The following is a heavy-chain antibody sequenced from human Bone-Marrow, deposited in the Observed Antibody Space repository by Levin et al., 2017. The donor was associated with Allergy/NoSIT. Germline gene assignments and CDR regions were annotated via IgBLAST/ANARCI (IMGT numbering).Heavy chain of an antibody. D-gene: IGHD4/OR15-4a*01. CDR1: GFTFSDYY. CDR3: ARANYGPDY. Sequence: GESLKISCAASGFTFSDYYMAWLRQTPGKGLEWLSYISNTGTAMHYADSVEGRFTVSRDNAKNSVSLQLSRLTVEDTAIYYCARANYGPDYWGQGTRVTVSS. V-gene: IGHV3-11*01. J-gene: IGHJ4*02. CDR2: ISNTGTAM.